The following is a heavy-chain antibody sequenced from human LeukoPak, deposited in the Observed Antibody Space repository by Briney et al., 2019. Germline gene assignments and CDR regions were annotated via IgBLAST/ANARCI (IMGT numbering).Heavy chain of an antibody. Sequence: SVKVSCKASGYTFTGYYMHWVRQARGQGLEGMGWINPNSGGTNYAQKFQGRVTMTRDTSISTAYMELSRLRSDDTAVYYCARDTYYDSSGYPHNWFDPWGQGTLVTVSS. V-gene: IGHV1-2*02. D-gene: IGHD3-22*01. J-gene: IGHJ5*02. CDR3: ARDTYYDSSGYPHNWFDP. CDR2: INPNSGGT. CDR1: GYTFTGYY.